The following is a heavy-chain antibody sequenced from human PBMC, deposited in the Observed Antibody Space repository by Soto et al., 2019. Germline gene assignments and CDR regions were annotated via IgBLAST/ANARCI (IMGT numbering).Heavy chain of an antibody. CDR3: AKGRSYYYYYGVDV. V-gene: IGHV3-53*01. CDR1: GFSVSSNY. CDR2: IYSGGST. J-gene: IGHJ6*02. Sequence: GGSLRLSCAASGFSVSSNYMRWVRQAPGKGLEWVSVIYSGGSTYYADSVKGRFTISRDNSKSTLYLQMNSLRAEDTALYYCAKGRSYYYYYGVDVWGQGTTVTVSS.